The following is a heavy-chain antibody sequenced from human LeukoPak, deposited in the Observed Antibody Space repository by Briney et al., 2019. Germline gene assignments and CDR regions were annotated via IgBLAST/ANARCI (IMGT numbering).Heavy chain of an antibody. J-gene: IGHJ4*02. CDR3: ASRNFDWGDGARDY. Sequence: SMKVSCKASGYTFTSYGISWVRQAPGQGLEWMGGIIPIFGTANYAQKFQGRVTITADESTSTAYMELSSLRSEDTAVYYCASRNFDWGDGARDYWGQGTLVTVSS. CDR2: IIPIFGTA. V-gene: IGHV1-69*13. CDR1: GYTFTSYG. D-gene: IGHD3-9*01.